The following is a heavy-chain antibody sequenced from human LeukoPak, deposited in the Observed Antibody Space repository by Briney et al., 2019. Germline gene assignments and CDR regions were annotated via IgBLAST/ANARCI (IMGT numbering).Heavy chain of an antibody. J-gene: IGHJ4*02. CDR3: ARGPRGYNWNDDLDY. CDR1: GYTFTSYG. Sequence: GASVTVSCKASGYTFTSYGISWVRQAPGQGLEWMGWISAYNGNTNYAQKLQGRVTMTTDTSTSTAYMELRSLRSDDTAVYYCARGPRGYNWNDDLDYWGQGTLVTVSS. D-gene: IGHD1-20*01. CDR2: ISAYNGNT. V-gene: IGHV1-18*01.